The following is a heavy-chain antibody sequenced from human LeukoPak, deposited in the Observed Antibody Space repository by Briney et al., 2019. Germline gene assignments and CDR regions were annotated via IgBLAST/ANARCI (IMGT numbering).Heavy chain of an antibody. Sequence: PGGSLRLSCAASGFTVSNAWMSWVRQAPGKGLEWLSVIYATGSTFYADSIKGRFTISRDNAKNSLYLQMNSLRAEDTAVYYCAREPTLHYYDSSGWDWGQGTLVTVSS. D-gene: IGHD3-22*01. V-gene: IGHV3-66*01. CDR2: IYATGST. CDR3: AREPTLHYYDSSGWD. CDR1: GFTVSNAW. J-gene: IGHJ4*02.